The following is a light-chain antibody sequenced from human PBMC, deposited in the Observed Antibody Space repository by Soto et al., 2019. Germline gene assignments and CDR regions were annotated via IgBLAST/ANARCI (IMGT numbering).Light chain of an antibody. CDR3: SSCTSESTYV. J-gene: IGLJ1*01. Sequence: VLTQPPSVSAAPGQKVTISCSGSSSNIGNNYVFWYQQLPGTAPKLLIYDNNKRPSGVPDRFSGSKSGNTASLTISGLQAEDEADYYCSSCTSESTYVLGPGTKVTVL. V-gene: IGLV1-51*01. CDR1: SSNIGNNY. CDR2: DNN.